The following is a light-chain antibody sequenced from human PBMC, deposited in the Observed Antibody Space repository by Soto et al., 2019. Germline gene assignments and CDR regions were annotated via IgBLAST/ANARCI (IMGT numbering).Light chain of an antibody. V-gene: IGLV1-40*01. CDR3: QSYGTSLSGLYV. CDR1: SSNIGAGYD. CDR2: ADT. Sequence: QSVLTQPPSVSGAPGQRITISCTGSSSNIGAGYDVHWYRQLPGTAPKLLIFADTKRPSGVPDRFSGSKSGTSASLAITGLRAEDEGDYFCQSYGTSLSGLYVFGTGTKLTVL. J-gene: IGLJ1*01.